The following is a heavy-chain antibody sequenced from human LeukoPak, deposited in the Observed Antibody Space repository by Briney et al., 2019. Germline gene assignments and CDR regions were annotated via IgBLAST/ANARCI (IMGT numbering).Heavy chain of an antibody. D-gene: IGHD4-17*01. CDR1: GYTLSRHF. V-gene: IGHV1-46*01. Sequence: ASVEVSCKASGYTLSRHFMHWVRQAPGQGVEWMGIIKLNGGSTNYAQRFQGRVTMTRDMSTSTVYMELSRLRSEDTAVYYCATADQDYDWFDPWGQGTLVTVSS. CDR3: ATADQDYDWFDP. J-gene: IGHJ5*02. CDR2: IKLNGGST.